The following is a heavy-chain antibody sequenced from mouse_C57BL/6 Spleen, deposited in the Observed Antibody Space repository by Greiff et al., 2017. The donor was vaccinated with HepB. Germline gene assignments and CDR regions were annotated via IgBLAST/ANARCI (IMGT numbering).Heavy chain of an antibody. J-gene: IGHJ1*03. D-gene: IGHD1-1*01. CDR1: GFTFSSYA. V-gene: IGHV5-9-1*02. Sequence: EVKVVESGAGLVKPGGSLKLSCAASGFTFSSYAMSWVRQTPEKRLEWVAYISSGGDYIYYADTVKGRFTISRDNARNTLYLQMSSLKSEDTAMYYCTRVGYDYYGSSHWYFDVWGTGTTVTVSS. CDR2: ISSGGDYI. CDR3: TRVGYDYYGSSHWYFDV.